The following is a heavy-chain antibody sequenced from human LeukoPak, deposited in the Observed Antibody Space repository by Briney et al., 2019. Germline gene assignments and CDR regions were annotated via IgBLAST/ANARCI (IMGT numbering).Heavy chain of an antibody. Sequence: ASVKVSCKASGYTFTGYYMHWVRQAPGQGLEWMGWINPNSGGTNYAQKFQGRVTMTRDTSISTAYMELSRLRSDDTAVYYCARKERGSSSSPIDYWGQGTLVTVSS. V-gene: IGHV1-2*02. CDR2: INPNSGGT. D-gene: IGHD6-6*01. CDR1: GYTFTGYY. CDR3: ARKERGSSSSPIDY. J-gene: IGHJ4*02.